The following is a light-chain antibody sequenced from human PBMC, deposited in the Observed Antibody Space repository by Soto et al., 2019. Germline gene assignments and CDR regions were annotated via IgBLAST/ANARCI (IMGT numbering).Light chain of an antibody. CDR2: DAS. Sequence: DIQMTQSPSTLSTSVGDRVTITCRASQSISNWLAWHQQKPGKAPKLLIYDASSLESGVPSRFSGSGSGTEFTLTISSLQPDDFATYYCQQYNSYSTFGQGTKVDIK. V-gene: IGKV1-5*01. CDR3: QQYNSYST. J-gene: IGKJ1*01. CDR1: QSISNW.